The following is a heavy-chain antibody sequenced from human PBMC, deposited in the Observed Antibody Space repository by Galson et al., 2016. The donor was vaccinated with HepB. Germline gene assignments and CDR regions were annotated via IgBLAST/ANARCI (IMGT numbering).Heavy chain of an antibody. V-gene: IGHV4-59*01. CDR1: GGSIGVYY. CDR3: ARLRGTSGGGYEGLDH. CDR2: ISKSGST. Sequence: SETLSLTCTVSGGSIGVYYWSWIRQPPGKGLEWIGYISKSGSTTYNPSLNSRVIISADRSTNRLSLKVSSVTAADTAVYYCARLRGTSGGGYEGLDHWGQGTLVTVAS. D-gene: IGHD5-12*01. J-gene: IGHJ5*02.